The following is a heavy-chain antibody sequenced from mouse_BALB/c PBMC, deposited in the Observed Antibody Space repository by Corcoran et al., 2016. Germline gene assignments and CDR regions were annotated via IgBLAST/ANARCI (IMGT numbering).Heavy chain of an antibody. CDR3: AREVPGGNPFDY. J-gene: IGHJ2*01. CDR1: GYTFTSYV. D-gene: IGHD2-1*01. V-gene: IGHV1S136*01. Sequence: EVQLQQSGPELVKPGASVKMSCKASGYTFTSYVMHWVKQKPGQGLEWIGYIYPYNDGTKYNEKFKGKATLTSDKSSSAVYMEFSSLTSEDSAVYYCAREVPGGNPFDYWGQGTTLTGSS. CDR2: IYPYNDGT.